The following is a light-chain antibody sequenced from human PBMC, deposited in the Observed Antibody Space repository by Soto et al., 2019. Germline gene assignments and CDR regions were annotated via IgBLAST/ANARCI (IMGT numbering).Light chain of an antibody. J-gene: IGLJ2*01. CDR2: SNN. V-gene: IGLV1-44*01. CDR1: SSNIGRNT. CDR3: AAWDDSLNVVV. Sequence: QSMLTQPPSASGTPGQRVTISCSGSSSNIGRNTVHWYQQLPGTAPKLLIYSNNQWPSGVPDRFSGSKSGTSASLAISGLQSEDEADYYCAAWDDSLNVVVFGGGTKLTVL.